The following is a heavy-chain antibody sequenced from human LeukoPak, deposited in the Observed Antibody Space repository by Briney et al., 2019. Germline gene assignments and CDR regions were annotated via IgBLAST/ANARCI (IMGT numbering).Heavy chain of an antibody. V-gene: IGHV1-46*01. J-gene: IGHJ4*02. CDR3: ARGWGIEIVLMVYATDY. Sequence: ASVKVSCKASGYTFTSYYMHWVRQAPGQGLEWMGIISPSGGSTSYAQKFQGRVTMTRDTSTSTVYMELSSLRSEDTAVYYCARGWGIEIVLMVYATDYWGQGTLVTVSS. CDR2: ISPSGGST. D-gene: IGHD2-8*01. CDR1: GYTFTSYY.